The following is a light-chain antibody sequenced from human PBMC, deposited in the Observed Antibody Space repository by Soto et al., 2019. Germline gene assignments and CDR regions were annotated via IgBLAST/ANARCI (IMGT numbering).Light chain of an antibody. CDR3: SSYTSSNTYV. Sequence: QSALNHPVSVSGSPVQALPIISTGTSSDVGGYNYVSWYQQHPGKAPKLMIYDVSNRPSGVSNRFSGSKSGNTASLTISGLQAEDEADYYRSSYTSSNTYVFGTGTKVTVL. CDR1: SSDVGGYNY. CDR2: DVS. V-gene: IGLV2-14*01. J-gene: IGLJ1*01.